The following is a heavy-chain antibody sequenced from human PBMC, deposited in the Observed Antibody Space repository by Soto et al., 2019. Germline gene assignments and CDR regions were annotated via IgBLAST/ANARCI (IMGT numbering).Heavy chain of an antibody. CDR2: IYPGGSDT. CDR1: GYSFTSYW. Sequence: PGGALKISCKGSGYSFTSYWIGWVRQVPGKGLGWVGVIYPGGSDTRYSPTLQGQVTTSAHKSTSTAYLQRSTHKGVDLAMYYCARLDTAMVQDYWGQGTLVTVSS. J-gene: IGHJ4*02. V-gene: IGHV5-51*01. CDR3: ARLDTAMVQDY. D-gene: IGHD5-18*01.